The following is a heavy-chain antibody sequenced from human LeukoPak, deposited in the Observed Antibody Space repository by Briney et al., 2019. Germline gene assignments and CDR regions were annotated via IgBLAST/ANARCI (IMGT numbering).Heavy chain of an antibody. CDR1: VFTFSDYS. Sequence: PGGSLRLSCAASVFTFSDYSMNWVRQAPGKGLEWIGSIYYSGDTYYNPSLRSRVIIFVDTSKKQFSLKLTSVTAADTAVYYCARSSAAAGPTHNWFGPWGQGTLVTVPS. J-gene: IGHJ5*02. D-gene: IGHD6-13*01. CDR3: ARSSAAAGPTHNWFGP. V-gene: IGHV4-38-2*01. CDR2: IYYSGDT.